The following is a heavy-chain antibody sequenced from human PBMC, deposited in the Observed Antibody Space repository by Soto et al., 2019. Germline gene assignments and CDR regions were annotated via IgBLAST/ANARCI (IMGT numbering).Heavy chain of an antibody. CDR1: GLTFSSYA. CDR2: MSGGGETT. Sequence: EVQVLESGGGLVQPGGSLRLSCAASGLTFSSYAMTWVRQAPGKGLEWVSAMSGGGETTYYADSVKGRFTISRDNSRNRLDVQMNRLRAEDTAADYCAKWHTYYYDSRGFSGFDCWGRGALVTVSS. D-gene: IGHD3-22*01. CDR3: AKWHTYYYDSRGFSGFDC. V-gene: IGHV3-23*01. J-gene: IGHJ4*02.